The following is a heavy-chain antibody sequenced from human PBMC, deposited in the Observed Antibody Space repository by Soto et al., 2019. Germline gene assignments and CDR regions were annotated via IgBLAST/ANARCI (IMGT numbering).Heavy chain of an antibody. CDR1: GFTFSDYY. J-gene: IGHJ4*02. CDR2: ISSGGSTI. D-gene: IGHD4-17*01. Sequence: PGGSLRLSCAASGFTFSDYYMSWIRQAPGKGLEWVSYISSGGSTIFYADSVKGRFTISRDNGKNSLYLQMNSLRAEDTAVYYCARDGYGDYAVDYWGRGTLVTVSS. V-gene: IGHV3-11*01. CDR3: ARDGYGDYAVDY.